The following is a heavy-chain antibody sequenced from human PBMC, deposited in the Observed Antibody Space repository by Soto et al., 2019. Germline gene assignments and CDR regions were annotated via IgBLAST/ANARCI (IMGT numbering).Heavy chain of an antibody. J-gene: IGHJ4*02. CDR3: ARAGGPSVAMTFYNF. CDR2: IMPILGTA. Sequence: SVKVSCKASGGPFSNYGISWVRQAPGQGLEWMGGIMPILGTAKYAQNFQGRVTITAAESTNEVYLELSSLRSEDTAVYYCARAGGPSVAMTFYNFWGQGTLVTVSS. D-gene: IGHD2-2*02. V-gene: IGHV1-69*13. CDR1: GGPFSNYG.